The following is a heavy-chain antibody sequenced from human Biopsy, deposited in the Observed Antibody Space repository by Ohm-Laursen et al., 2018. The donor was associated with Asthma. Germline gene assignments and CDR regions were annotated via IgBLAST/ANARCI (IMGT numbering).Heavy chain of an antibody. CDR3: AREGVNYYDSSGYLEY. CDR2: ISSSGSTI. CDR1: GFSFSDYF. V-gene: IGHV3-11*01. D-gene: IGHD3-22*01. J-gene: IGHJ4*02. Sequence: SLRLSCAASGFSFSDYFMTWMRQAPGKGLEWVSYISSSGSTIYYADSVKGRFTISRDNAKNSLYLQMNSLRAEDTAVYYCAREGVNYYDSSGYLEYWGQGTLVTVSS.